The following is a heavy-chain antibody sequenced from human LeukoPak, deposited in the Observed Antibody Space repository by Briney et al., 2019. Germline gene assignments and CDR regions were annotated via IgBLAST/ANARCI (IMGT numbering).Heavy chain of an antibody. D-gene: IGHD1-26*01. V-gene: IGHV3-23*01. CDR1: GFTFSSYA. J-gene: IGHJ2*01. Sequence: GGSLRLSCAAAGFTFSSYAMSWVRQAPGKGLEWVSAISGSGGSTYYADSVKGRFTISRDNSKNTLFLQMNSLRVEDTAVYYCGTRVRGSYSLWYFDLWGRGTLVAVSS. CDR2: ISGSGGST. CDR3: GTRVRGSYSLWYFDL.